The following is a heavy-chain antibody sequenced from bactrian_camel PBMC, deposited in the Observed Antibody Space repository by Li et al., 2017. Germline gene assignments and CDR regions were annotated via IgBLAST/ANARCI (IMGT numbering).Heavy chain of an antibody. Sequence: HVQLVESGGGSVQAGGSLRLSCRASEYTYRSKCIAWIRQAPGKGPEWVSGINMSGERTEYADSVKGRFTISRDNTKGTLYLQLNSLQTEDTAMYYCAKDLPYSGSAWDYWGQGTQVTVS. CDR3: AKDLPYSGSAWDY. D-gene: IGHD2*01. CDR2: INMSGERT. CDR1: EYTYRSKC. J-gene: IGHJ4*01. V-gene: IGHV3S1*01.